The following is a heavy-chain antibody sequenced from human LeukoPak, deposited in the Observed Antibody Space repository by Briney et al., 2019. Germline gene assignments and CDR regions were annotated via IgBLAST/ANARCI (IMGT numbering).Heavy chain of an antibody. V-gene: IGHV1-46*01. D-gene: IGHD4-23*01. J-gene: IGHJ4*02. CDR3: ARETPGAYSFDF. CDR2: IFAKAEPA. Sequence: ASVKVSCKSSGYSFTDYHVHWVRHAPGQGLEWLGKIFAKAEPATNAQKFQGRITLTRDTSTNTAYMELSSLRAEDTAIYHCARETPGAYSFDFWGQGALVTVSS. CDR1: GYSFTDYH.